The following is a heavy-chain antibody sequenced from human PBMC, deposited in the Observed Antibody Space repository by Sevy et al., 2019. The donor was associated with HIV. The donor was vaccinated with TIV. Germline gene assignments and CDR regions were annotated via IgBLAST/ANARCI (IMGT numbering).Heavy chain of an antibody. CDR2: ISGSGRFT. Sequence: GGSLRLSCSASEFTFSSYAMSWVRQAPGKGLEWVSSISGSGRFTYYADFVEGRFFISGDNSKNTLFVQMNSLRAEDSAVYYCAKGFCSGATCRRDYYYYGMDVWGQGTTVTVSS. D-gene: IGHD2-15*01. CDR1: EFTFSSYA. CDR3: AKGFCSGATCRRDYYYYGMDV. V-gene: IGHV3-23*01. J-gene: IGHJ6*02.